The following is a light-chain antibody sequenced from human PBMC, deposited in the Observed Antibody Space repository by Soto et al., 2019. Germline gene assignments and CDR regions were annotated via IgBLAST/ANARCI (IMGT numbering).Light chain of an antibody. J-gene: IGKJ3*01. CDR1: QTVGIS. CDR2: DAS. Sequence: LTQSPASLSLSPGERATLSCRASQTVGISLAWYQHKPGQPPRLLIYDASKRATGIPARFGGSGSGTDFTLTISSLEPEDFAVDYCQQRTNWLFTFGPGTKVDIK. V-gene: IGKV3-11*01. CDR3: QQRTNWLFT.